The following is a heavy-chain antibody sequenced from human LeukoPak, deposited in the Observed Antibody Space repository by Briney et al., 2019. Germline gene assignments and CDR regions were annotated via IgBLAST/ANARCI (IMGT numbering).Heavy chain of an antibody. CDR3: GKGYYDSHRGFFEY. Sequence: GGSLRLSCKASGFTFHNYAMTWVRQAPGKGLDWVSTVSGTGTSTFYADSVKVRATISRDNSKNMLYLQMSSLGAEDTAMYYCGKGYYDSHRGFFEYWGLGTLVTVSS. CDR2: VSGTGTST. V-gene: IGHV3-23*01. D-gene: IGHD3-3*01. CDR1: GFTFHNYA. J-gene: IGHJ4*02.